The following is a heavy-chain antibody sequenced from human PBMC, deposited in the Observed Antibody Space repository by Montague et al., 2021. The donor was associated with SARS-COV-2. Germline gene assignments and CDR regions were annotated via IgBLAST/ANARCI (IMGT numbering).Heavy chain of an antibody. V-gene: IGHV4-39*01. CDR3: ARGLVGWFDP. Sequence: SETLSLTRTVSGGSISSSSYYWGWIRQPPGKGLEWIGSIYYSGSTYYXPSLKSRVTISVDTSKNQFSLKLSSVTAADTAVYYCARGLVGWFDPWGQGTLVTVSS. CDR1: GGSISSSSYY. J-gene: IGHJ5*02. CDR2: IYYSGST. D-gene: IGHD3/OR15-3a*01.